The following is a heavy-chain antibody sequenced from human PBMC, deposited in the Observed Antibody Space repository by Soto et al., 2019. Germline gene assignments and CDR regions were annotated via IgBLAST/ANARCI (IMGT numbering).Heavy chain of an antibody. CDR3: ARAGYCSGGTCFQGNFDY. V-gene: IGHV1-46*01. J-gene: IGHJ4*02. CDR1: GYTFTTYY. CDR2: INPNGGST. D-gene: IGHD2-15*01. Sequence: QVQLVQSGAEVKKPGASVKVSCKASGYTFTTYYMHWVRQAPGQGLEWMGIINPNGGSTTYAQKFQVRVTMTRDTSTRPVYMELSSLRSEDTAVYYCARAGYCSGGTCFQGNFDYWGQGTLVTVSS.